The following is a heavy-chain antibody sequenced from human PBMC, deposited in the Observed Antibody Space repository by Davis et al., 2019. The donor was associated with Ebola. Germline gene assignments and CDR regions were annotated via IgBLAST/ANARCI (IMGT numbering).Heavy chain of an antibody. J-gene: IGHJ3*02. D-gene: IGHD2-2*01. CDR3: ARTPRYCSSTSCPRGAFDI. V-gene: IGHV1-46*01. CDR1: GYTFTSYY. Sequence: ASVKVSCRASGYTFTSYYMHWVRQAPEQGLEWMGIINPSGGSTSYAQKFQGRVTMTRDTSTSTVYMELSSLRSEDTAVYYCARTPRYCSSTSCPRGAFDIWGQGTMVTVSS. CDR2: INPSGGST.